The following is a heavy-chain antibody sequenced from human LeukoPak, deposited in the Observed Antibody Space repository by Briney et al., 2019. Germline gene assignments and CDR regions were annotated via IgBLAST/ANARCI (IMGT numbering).Heavy chain of an antibody. CDR2: ISGSGGST. Sequence: PGGSLRLSCAASGFTFRSYAMSWFRQAPGKGLEWVSAISGSGGSTYYADSVKGRFTISRDDAKDSLYPQMRSLRAEDTAIYYCARVKKDYFYTMDVWGRGTRSPSP. CDR1: GFTFRSYA. J-gene: IGHJ6*02. V-gene: IGHV3-23*01. CDR3: ARVKKDYFYTMDV.